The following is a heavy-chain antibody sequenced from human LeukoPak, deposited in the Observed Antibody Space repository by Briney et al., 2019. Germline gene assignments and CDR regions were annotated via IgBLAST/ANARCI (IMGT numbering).Heavy chain of an antibody. CDR2: MSGRGNIT. CDR3: AKVADHALQYYFDY. J-gene: IGHJ4*02. V-gene: IGHV3-23*01. Sequence: GGSLRLSCAASGFTFSNYAMSWVRQAPGKGLEWVSAMSGRGNITNHVDSVKGRFTISRDNSKNTLYLQMNSLRAEDTAVYYCAKVADHALQYYFDYWGQGTLVTVSS. D-gene: IGHD5-24*01. CDR1: GFTFSNYA.